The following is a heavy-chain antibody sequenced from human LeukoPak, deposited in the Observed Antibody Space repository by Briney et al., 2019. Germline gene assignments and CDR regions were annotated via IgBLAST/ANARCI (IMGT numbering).Heavy chain of an antibody. CDR3: ARVGVAAKSSRYFDS. D-gene: IGHD2-15*01. V-gene: IGHV4-31*03. CDR2: IHYIGST. J-gene: IGHJ4*02. CDR1: GGSVSNGDYY. Sequence: PSQTLSLTCTVSGGSVSNGDYYWSWIPQLPGEGLEWVGCIHYIGSTYYNPSLKSRITLSVDTSKKQFSLKLSSVTAADRAVYYCARVGVAAKSSRYFDSWGQGRLVGVSS.